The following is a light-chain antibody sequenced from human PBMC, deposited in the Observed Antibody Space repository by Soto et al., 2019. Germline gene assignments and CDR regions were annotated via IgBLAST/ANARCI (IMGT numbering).Light chain of an antibody. V-gene: IGKV3-20*01. J-gene: IGKJ1*01. CDR3: HQYDSWT. CDR2: GAS. Sequence: EVVLTQSPGTLSLSPGERATLSCRASQSVSTNYLAWYQQKPGQAPRLLIYGASTRATGIPARFSGSGSGTDFTLTISRLEPEDFAVYYCHQYDSWTFGQGTKVDI. CDR1: QSVSTNY.